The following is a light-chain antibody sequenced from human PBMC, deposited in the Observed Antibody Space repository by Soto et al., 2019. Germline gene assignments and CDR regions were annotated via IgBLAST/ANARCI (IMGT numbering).Light chain of an antibody. CDR2: WAS. J-gene: IGKJ2*01. CDR1: QSVLYSSNNKNY. CDR3: HQYYSTPDT. V-gene: IGKV4-1*01. Sequence: DIVMTQSPDSLAVSLGERATINCKSSQSVLYSSNNKNYLAWYQQKPGQPPQLLIYWASTRESGVPDRFSGSGSGTDFALTISSLQAEDVAVYYFHQYYSTPDTFGQGTKLEIK.